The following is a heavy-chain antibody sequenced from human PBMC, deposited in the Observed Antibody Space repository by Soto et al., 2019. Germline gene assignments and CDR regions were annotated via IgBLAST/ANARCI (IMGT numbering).Heavy chain of an antibody. V-gene: IGHV1-58*01. J-gene: IGHJ4*02. D-gene: IGHD3-22*01. CDR2: IVVGSGNT. CDR3: AADPTYYYDSSGYYQGPN. Sequence: SVKVSCKASGFTFTSSAVQWVRQARGQRLEWIGWIVVGSGNTNYAQKFQERVTITRDMSTSTAYMELSSLRSEDTAVYYCAADPTYYYDSSGYYQGPNWGQATLVTVSS. CDR1: GFTFTSSA.